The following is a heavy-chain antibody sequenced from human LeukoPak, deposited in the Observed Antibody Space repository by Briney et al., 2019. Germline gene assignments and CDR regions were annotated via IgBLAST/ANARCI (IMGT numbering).Heavy chain of an antibody. CDR2: FDPEDGER. V-gene: IGHV1-24*01. CDR1: GYTLTELS. CDR3: ARGGDGYLYAYWYFDL. D-gene: IGHD5-24*01. Sequence: ASVKVSCKVSGYTLTELSMHWVRQAPGKGLEWMGGFDPEDGERIYAQKFQGRVTMTEDTSTDTAYMELSSLRAEDTALYHCARGGDGYLYAYWYFDLWGRGTLVTVSS. J-gene: IGHJ2*01.